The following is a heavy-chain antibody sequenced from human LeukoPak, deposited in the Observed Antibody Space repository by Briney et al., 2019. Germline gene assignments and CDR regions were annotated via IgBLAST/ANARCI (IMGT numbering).Heavy chain of an antibody. Sequence: GGTLRPSCAPSGVTFRTYGMAWGAQAPGPGPRWVANINLDGSQKYYVDSVKGRFTISRDNAENSLYLQMNSLRAEDTALYYCARKRPNYFDYWGQGTLVTVSS. CDR3: ARKRPNYFDY. CDR2: INLDGSQK. V-gene: IGHV3-7*01. CDR1: GVTFRTYG. J-gene: IGHJ4*02.